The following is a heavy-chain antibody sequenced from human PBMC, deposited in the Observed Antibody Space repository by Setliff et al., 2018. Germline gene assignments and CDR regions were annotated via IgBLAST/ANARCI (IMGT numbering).Heavy chain of an antibody. CDR2: ISYHEITK. CDR1: GFTFSIYG. J-gene: IGHJ4*02. V-gene: IGHV3-30*02. D-gene: IGHD1-26*01. Sequence: GGSLRLSCAASGFTFSIYGMHWVRQAPGKGLEWLAFISYHEITKYYADSVKGRFTISRDNSKNTLYLQMNSLRAEDTAVYYCAKDRDRVGAIHHFDYWGQGTLVTVSS. CDR3: AKDRDRVGAIHHFDY.